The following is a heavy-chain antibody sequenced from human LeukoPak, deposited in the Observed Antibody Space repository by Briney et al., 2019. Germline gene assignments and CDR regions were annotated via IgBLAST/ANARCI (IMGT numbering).Heavy chain of an antibody. V-gene: IGHV3-23*01. Sequence: PGGSLRLSCGASGFRFRTYSMTWVRQAPGKGLEWVSVISGSGDSTYYADSVKGRFTASRDNSKNTLYLQMNSLRAEDTAIYYCAKFPTDPPYFDYWGQGTLVTVSS. D-gene: IGHD4-11*01. CDR1: GFRFRTYS. CDR3: AKFPTDPPYFDY. CDR2: ISGSGDST. J-gene: IGHJ4*02.